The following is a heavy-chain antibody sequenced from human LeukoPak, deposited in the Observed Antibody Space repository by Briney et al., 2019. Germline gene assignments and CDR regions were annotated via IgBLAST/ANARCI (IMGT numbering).Heavy chain of an antibody. Sequence: SETLSLTCTVSGGYINGYYWSWIRQPPGKGLEWIGCIYYSGSTNYNPSLKSRVTISVDTSKDQFSLRLTSVTAADTAVYYCARSFLGDWYFDLWGRGTLVTVSS. J-gene: IGHJ2*01. CDR2: IYYSGST. D-gene: IGHD1-26*01. CDR3: ARSFLGDWYFDL. V-gene: IGHV4-59*01. CDR1: GGYINGYY.